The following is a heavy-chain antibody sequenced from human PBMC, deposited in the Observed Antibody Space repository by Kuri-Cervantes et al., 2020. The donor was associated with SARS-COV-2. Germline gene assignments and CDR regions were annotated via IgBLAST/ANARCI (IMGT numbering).Heavy chain of an antibody. D-gene: IGHD1-26*01. CDR1: GYTFTSYY. J-gene: IGHJ3*02. Sequence: ASVKVSCKASGYTFTSYYMHWVRQAPGQGLEWMGIINPSGGSTSYAQKFQGRVTMTRDTSTSTAYMELSRLRSDDTAVYYCAREGRGANAAPDAFDIWGQGTMVTVSS. CDR3: AREGRGANAAPDAFDI. CDR2: INPSGGST. V-gene: IGHV1-46*01.